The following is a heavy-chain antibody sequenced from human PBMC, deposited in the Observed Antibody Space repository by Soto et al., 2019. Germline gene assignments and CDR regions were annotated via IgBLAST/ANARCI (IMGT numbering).Heavy chain of an antibody. Sequence: GALRLSCAASGFTFSSYWMHWVRQAPGKGLVWVSRINSDGSSTSYADSVKGRFTISRDNAKNTLYLQMNSLRAEGTAVYYCARGHYYGSGSYPGGYWGQGTLVTVSS. CDR2: INSDGSST. D-gene: IGHD3-10*01. V-gene: IGHV3-74*01. CDR3: ARGHYYGSGSYPGGY. CDR1: GFTFSSYW. J-gene: IGHJ4*02.